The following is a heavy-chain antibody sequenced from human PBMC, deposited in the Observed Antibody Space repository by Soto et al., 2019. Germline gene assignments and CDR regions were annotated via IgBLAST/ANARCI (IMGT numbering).Heavy chain of an antibody. D-gene: IGHD1-26*01. CDR2: INHSGST. Sequence: QVQVQQWGAGLLKPSETLSLTCAVYGGSFSGYYWSWIRQPPGKGLEWIGEINHSGSTNYSPSLKSRVTISVDTSKNQFSLKLSSVTAADTAVYYCARWDVGPTTILDYWGRGTQVTVSS. V-gene: IGHV4-34*01. CDR3: ARWDVGPTTILDY. CDR1: GGSFSGYY. J-gene: IGHJ4*02.